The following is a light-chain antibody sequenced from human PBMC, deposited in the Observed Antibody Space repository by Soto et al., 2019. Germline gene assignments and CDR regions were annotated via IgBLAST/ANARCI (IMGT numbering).Light chain of an antibody. CDR1: HIIQID. CDR2: GAS. CDR3: QQYGSSPSTT. J-gene: IGKJ5*01. V-gene: IGKV3-20*01. Sequence: EIVMTQSPATLSVSPGERATLTCRASHIIQIDLSFYQQKPCQGPRILIYGASSSATGVPVRCSGSGSGTDFTLTISRLEPEDFAVYYCQQYGSSPSTTFGQGTRLEIK.